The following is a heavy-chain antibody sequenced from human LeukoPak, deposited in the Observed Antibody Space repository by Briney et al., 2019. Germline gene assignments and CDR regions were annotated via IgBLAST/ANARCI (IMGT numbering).Heavy chain of an antibody. Sequence: SETLSLTCAVYGGSFSGYYWSWIRQPPGKGLEWIGEINHSGSTNYNPSLKSRVTISVDTSKNQFSLKLSSVTAADTAVYYCARGPLGSQLHNWGQGTLVTVSS. V-gene: IGHV4-34*01. CDR3: ARGPLGSQLHN. CDR1: GGSFSGYY. CDR2: INHSGST. J-gene: IGHJ4*02. D-gene: IGHD7-27*01.